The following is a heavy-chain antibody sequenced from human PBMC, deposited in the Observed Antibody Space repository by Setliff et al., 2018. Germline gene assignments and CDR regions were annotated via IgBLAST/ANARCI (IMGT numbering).Heavy chain of an antibody. D-gene: IGHD3-22*01. V-gene: IGHV1-8*01. Sequence: ASVKVSCKTSGYDFNGHDINWVRQATGQGLEWIGWMNPNSGSTGFAQKFQGRVTLTRDITIYTAYMELSGLTSEDAAVYYCARGGDYYCLNYWGLGTLVTVST. CDR2: MNPNSGST. CDR1: GYDFNGHD. CDR3: ARGGDYYCLNY. J-gene: IGHJ4*02.